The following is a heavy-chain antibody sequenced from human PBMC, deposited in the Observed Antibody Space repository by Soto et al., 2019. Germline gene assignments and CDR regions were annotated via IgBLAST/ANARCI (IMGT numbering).Heavy chain of an antibody. CDR2: IYYSGST. CDR3: ARASTVTTRGSRNNWFDP. J-gene: IGHJ5*02. V-gene: IGHV4-59*08. Sequence: TSETLSLTCTVSGGSVSSYYWSWIRQPPGKGLEWIGYIYYSGSTNYNPSLKSRVTISVDTSKNQFSLKLSSVTAADTAVYYCARASTVTTRGSRNNWFDPWGQGTLVTVSS. CDR1: GGSVSSYY. D-gene: IGHD4-17*01.